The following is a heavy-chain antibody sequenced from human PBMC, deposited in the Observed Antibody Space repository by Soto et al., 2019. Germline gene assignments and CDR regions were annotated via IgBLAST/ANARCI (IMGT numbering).Heavy chain of an antibody. Sequence: GGSLRLSCAASGFTFSSYSMNWVRQAPGKGLEWVSYISSSSSTIYYADSVKGRFTIYRDNAKNSLYLQMNSLRAEDTAVYYCARAHTADAFDIWGQGTMVTVSS. CDR3: ARAHTADAFDI. CDR2: ISSSSSTI. V-gene: IGHV3-48*04. D-gene: IGHD2-21*02. J-gene: IGHJ3*02. CDR1: GFTFSSYS.